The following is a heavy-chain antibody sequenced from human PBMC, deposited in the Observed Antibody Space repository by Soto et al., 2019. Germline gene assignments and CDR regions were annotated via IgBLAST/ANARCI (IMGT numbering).Heavy chain of an antibody. V-gene: IGHV1-69*13. D-gene: IGHD2-15*01. Sequence: QVQLVQSGAEVKKPGASVKVSCKASGYTFTSYAMHWVRQAPGQRLEWMGGIIPIFGTANYAQKFQGRVTITADKSTSTAYMELSSLRSEDTAVYYCASGSGGSRAFDPWGQGTLVTVSS. J-gene: IGHJ5*02. CDR1: GYTFTSYA. CDR2: IIPIFGTA. CDR3: ASGSGGSRAFDP.